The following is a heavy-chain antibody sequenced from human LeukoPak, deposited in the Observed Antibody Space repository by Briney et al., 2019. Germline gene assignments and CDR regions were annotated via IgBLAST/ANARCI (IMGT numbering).Heavy chain of an antibody. Sequence: GGSLRLSCAASGFTFSNYAMSWVRQAPGKGLEWVSTISASSSGSYYADSVKGRFCISRDNSENTVFLQMNSLRAEDTAIYYCAKAIRSAYGYYFDSWGQGTLLTVSS. J-gene: IGHJ4*02. V-gene: IGHV3-23*01. CDR3: AKAIRSAYGYYFDS. CDR2: ISASSSGS. D-gene: IGHD3-10*01. CDR1: GFTFSNYA.